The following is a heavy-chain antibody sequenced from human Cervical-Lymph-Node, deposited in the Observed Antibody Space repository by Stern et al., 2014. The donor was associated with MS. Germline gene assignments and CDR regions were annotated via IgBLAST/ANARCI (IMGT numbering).Heavy chain of an antibody. CDR3: AREGGNTAEYFQH. J-gene: IGHJ1*01. CDR2: IWYDGSNR. D-gene: IGHD4-23*01. Sequence: VHLVESGGGVVQPGRSLRLSCAASGFTFSSSGMHWVRPAPGKGLEWLAIIWYDGSNRYYADSVKGRFTISRDNSKNTLYLQMNSLRADDTAVYYCAREGGNTAEYFQHWGQGTLVTVSS. V-gene: IGHV3-33*01. CDR1: GFTFSSSG.